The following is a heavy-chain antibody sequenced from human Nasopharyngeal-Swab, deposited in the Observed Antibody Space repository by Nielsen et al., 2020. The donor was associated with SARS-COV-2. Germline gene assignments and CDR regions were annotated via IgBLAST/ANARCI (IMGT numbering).Heavy chain of an antibody. CDR1: GFTFSSYA. V-gene: IGHV3-23*01. Sequence: GGSLRLSCAASGFTFSSYAISWVPQPPGKGLEWVSAITGRGGSTYYADSVKGRFTISRDNSKNPLYLQMNSLGAEDTAVYCCANRPGDFWSADYWGQGTLVTVSS. D-gene: IGHD3-3*01. CDR2: ITGRGGST. CDR3: ANRPGDFWSADY. J-gene: IGHJ4*02.